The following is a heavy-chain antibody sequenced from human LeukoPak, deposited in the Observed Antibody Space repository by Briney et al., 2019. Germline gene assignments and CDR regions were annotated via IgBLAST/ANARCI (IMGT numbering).Heavy chain of an antibody. Sequence: GGSLRLSCAASGFTFSSYSMNWVRQAPGKGLEWVSSISSSSYIYYADSVKGRFTISRDNAKNSLYLQMNSLRAEDTAVYYCARDDSSGYYQDYWGQGTLATVSS. CDR2: ISSSSYI. CDR1: GFTFSSYS. J-gene: IGHJ4*02. CDR3: ARDDSSGYYQDY. D-gene: IGHD3-22*01. V-gene: IGHV3-21*01.